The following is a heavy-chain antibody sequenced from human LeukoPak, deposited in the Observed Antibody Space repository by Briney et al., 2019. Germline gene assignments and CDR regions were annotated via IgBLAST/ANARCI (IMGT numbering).Heavy chain of an antibody. V-gene: IGHV4-4*02. CDR3: ARSNCSSTSCYTGWLRDDAFDI. D-gene: IGHD2-2*02. CDR1: GDSISSTNW. Sequence: SKTLSLTCAVSGDSISSTNWWSWVRQPPGKGLEWIGEIYHSGSTNYNPSLKSRVTISVDKSKNQFSLKLSSVTAADTAVYYCARSNCSSTSCYTGWLRDDAFDIWGQGTMVTVSS. J-gene: IGHJ3*02. CDR2: IYHSGST.